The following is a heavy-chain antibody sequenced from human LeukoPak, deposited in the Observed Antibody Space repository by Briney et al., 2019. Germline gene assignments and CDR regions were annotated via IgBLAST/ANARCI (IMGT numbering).Heavy chain of an antibody. CDR1: GESFSGYF. CDR3: ASGIAVAGFDY. Sequence: KPSETLSLTCAVYGESFSGYFWNWIRQPPGKGLEWIGEINHSGSTSNHNPSLKSRVTISVDTSKNQFPLKLSSVTAADTAVYYCASGIAVAGFDYWGQGTLVTVSS. J-gene: IGHJ4*02. D-gene: IGHD6-19*01. V-gene: IGHV4-34*01. CDR2: INHSGSTS.